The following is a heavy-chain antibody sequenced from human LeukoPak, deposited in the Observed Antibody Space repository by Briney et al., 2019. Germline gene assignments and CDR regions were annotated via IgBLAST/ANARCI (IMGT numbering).Heavy chain of an antibody. CDR3: ARYEGSDGYDAMDV. CDR1: GYSFTSYW. D-gene: IGHD3-16*01. Sequence: HGESLKISCKGSGYSFTSYWIGWVRQMPGKGLEWMGIIHPSDSDPRYSPSFQGQVTISADKSVSTAYLQWSSLKASDSAMYYCARYEGSDGYDAMDVWGQGTTVTVSS. V-gene: IGHV5-51*01. CDR2: IHPSDSDP. J-gene: IGHJ6*02.